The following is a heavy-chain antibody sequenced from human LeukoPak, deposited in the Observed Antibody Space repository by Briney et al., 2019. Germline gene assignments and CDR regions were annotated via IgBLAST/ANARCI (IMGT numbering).Heavy chain of an antibody. V-gene: IGHV4-39*07. D-gene: IGHD4-17*01. CDR2: IYCSGST. CDR3: ARERNHYGAGGGLLLFDL. Sequence: PSETLSLTCTVSGGSISSSSYYWGWIRQPPGKGLEWIGSIYCSGSTYYNPSLKIRVTMSVDTSKNQFSLKLSSVTAADTAVYYCARERNHYGAGGGLLLFDLWGRGTLVTVSS. CDR1: GGSISSSSYY. J-gene: IGHJ2*01.